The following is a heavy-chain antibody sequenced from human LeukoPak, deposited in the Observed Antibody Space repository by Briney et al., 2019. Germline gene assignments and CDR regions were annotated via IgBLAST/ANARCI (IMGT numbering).Heavy chain of an antibody. CDR3: AKDHGSGSYFFFGAFDI. D-gene: IGHD3-10*01. J-gene: IGHJ3*02. Sequence: GGSLRLSCAASGFTFSSYAMSWVRRAPGKGLEWVSAISGSGGSTYYADSVKGRFTISRDNSKNTLYLQMNSLRAEDTAVYYCAKDHGSGSYFFFGAFDIWGQGTMVTVSS. CDR1: GFTFSSYA. V-gene: IGHV3-23*01. CDR2: ISGSGGST.